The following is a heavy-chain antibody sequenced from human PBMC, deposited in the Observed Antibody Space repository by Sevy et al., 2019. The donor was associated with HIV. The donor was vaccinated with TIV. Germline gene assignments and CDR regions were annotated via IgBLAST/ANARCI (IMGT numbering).Heavy chain of an antibody. CDR3: AKDSTETGAADYGMDV. Sequence: GGSLRLSCAASGFTCDDYAMHWVRQAPGKGLEWVSGISWNSGSIGYAESVKGRFTISRDNAKNSRYLQMNSLRAEDTALYYCAKDSTETGAADYGMDVWGQGTTVTVSS. D-gene: IGHD7-27*01. CDR2: ISWNSGSI. J-gene: IGHJ6*02. V-gene: IGHV3-9*01. CDR1: GFTCDDYA.